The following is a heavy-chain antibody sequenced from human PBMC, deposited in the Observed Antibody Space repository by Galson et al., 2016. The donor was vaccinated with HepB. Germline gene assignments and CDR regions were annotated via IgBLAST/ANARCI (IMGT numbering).Heavy chain of an antibody. CDR1: GDSVSNKSAA. V-gene: IGHV6-1*01. Sequence: CAISGDSVSNKSAAWIWVRQSPSRGLEWLGRTYYRSKWYHDYAVSVKSRISINPDASKNQFSLQLNSVTPEDTAVYFCVRGIGRLRYVLGDWGQGTLVTVSS. CDR3: VRGIGRLRYVLGD. J-gene: IGHJ4*02. CDR2: TYYRSKWYH. D-gene: IGHD6-25*01.